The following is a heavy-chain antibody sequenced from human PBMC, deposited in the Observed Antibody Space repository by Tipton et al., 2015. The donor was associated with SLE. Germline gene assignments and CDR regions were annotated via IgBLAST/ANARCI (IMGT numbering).Heavy chain of an antibody. CDR1: GFTFSTCS. J-gene: IGHJ2*01. Sequence: SLRLSCAASGFTFSTCSMNWVRQAPGKGLVWVSRINSDGSSTSYADSVKGRFTISRDNAKNTLYLQMNSLRAEDTAVYYCARSGSGWYTGGYFDLWGRGTLVTVSS. V-gene: IGHV3-74*01. D-gene: IGHD6-19*01. CDR3: ARSGSGWYTGGYFDL. CDR2: INSDGSST.